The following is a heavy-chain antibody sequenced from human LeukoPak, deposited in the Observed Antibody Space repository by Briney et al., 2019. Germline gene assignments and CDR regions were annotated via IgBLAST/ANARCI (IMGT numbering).Heavy chain of an antibody. V-gene: IGHV4-59*01. J-gene: IGHJ1*01. CDR3: ARGTLSTEYFQT. Sequence: SETLSLTCTVSGGSISSYYWSWIRQPPGKGLEWIGFIYYTGSTSYNPSLKSRLTISVDTSKNQFSLKLSSVTAADTAVYYCARGTLSTEYFQTWGQGTLVAVSS. CDR1: GGSISSYY. CDR2: IYYTGST.